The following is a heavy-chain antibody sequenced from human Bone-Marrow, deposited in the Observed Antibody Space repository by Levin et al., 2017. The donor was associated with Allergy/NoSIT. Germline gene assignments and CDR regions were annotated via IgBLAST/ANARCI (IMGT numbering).Heavy chain of an antibody. CDR2: YDPENAET. CDR1: GYTFTEVS. CDR3: ARGVMIRLGGVIASYGLDV. Sequence: ASVKVSCRVSGYTFTEVSMQWVRQSPGKGLEWIGGYDPENAETIYGQKFQGRVTMTEDTSRDTAYMELSRLRFEDTAVYYCARGVMIRLGGVIASYGLDVWGQGTAVTVSS. D-gene: IGHD3-16*02. J-gene: IGHJ6*02. V-gene: IGHV1-24*01.